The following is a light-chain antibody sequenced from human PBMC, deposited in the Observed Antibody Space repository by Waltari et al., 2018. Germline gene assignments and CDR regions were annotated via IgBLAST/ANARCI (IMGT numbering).Light chain of an antibody. Sequence: DIQMTQSPSSLSASVGDRVTITCRASQSISSHLNWYQQKTGKAPKLLIYAASSLQSGVPSRFSGRRTGTDFTLTISSLQPEDFATYYCQQSYSTPPTFGGGTKVEIK. V-gene: IGKV1-39*01. CDR1: QSISSH. CDR3: QQSYSTPPT. J-gene: IGKJ4*01. CDR2: AAS.